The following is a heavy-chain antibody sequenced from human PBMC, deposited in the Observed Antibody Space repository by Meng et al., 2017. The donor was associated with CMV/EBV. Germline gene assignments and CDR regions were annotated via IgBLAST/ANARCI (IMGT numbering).Heavy chain of an antibody. CDR1: GYTFTSYG. CDR2: ISAYNGNT. CDR3: ARDPTHYGDYSIGDAFDI. Sequence: ASVQVSCKASGYTFTSYGITWVRQAPGQGLEWMGWISAYNGNTNYAQKLQGRVTMTTDTSTSTADMELKSLRSDDTAVYYCARDPTHYGDYSIGDAFDIWGQGTMVTVSS. V-gene: IGHV1-18*01. J-gene: IGHJ3*02. D-gene: IGHD4-17*01.